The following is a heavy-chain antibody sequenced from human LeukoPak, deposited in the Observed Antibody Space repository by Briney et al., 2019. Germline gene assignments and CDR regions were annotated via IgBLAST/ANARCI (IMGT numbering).Heavy chain of an antibody. V-gene: IGHV4-34*01. CDR1: GGSFGGYY. CDR2: IYHSGST. CDR3: ARGQGYFDY. J-gene: IGHJ4*02. Sequence: PSETLSLTCAVYGGSFGGYYWSWIRQPPGKGLEWIGYIYHSGSTYYNPSLKSRVTISVDRSKNQFSLKLSSVTAADTAVYYCARGQGYFDYWGQGTLVTVSS.